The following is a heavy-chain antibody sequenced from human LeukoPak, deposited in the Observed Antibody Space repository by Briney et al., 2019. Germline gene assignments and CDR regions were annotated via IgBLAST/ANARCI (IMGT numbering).Heavy chain of an antibody. CDR3: ASRPRGAAALDY. CDR1: GFTFSDYY. J-gene: IGHJ4*02. CDR2: ISSSGSTI. V-gene: IGHV3-11*01. D-gene: IGHD6-13*01. Sequence: GGSLRLSCAASGFTFSDYYMSWIRQAPGKGLEWVSYISSSGSTIYYADSVKGRFTISRDNAKNSLYLQVNSLRAEDTAVYYCASRPRGAAALDYWGQGTLVTVSS.